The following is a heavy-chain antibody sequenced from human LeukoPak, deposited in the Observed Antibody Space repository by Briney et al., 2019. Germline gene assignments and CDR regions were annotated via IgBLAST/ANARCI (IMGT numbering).Heavy chain of an antibody. CDR2: VKSDGTAT. J-gene: IGHJ4*02. CDR1: GFTFSSHL. Sequence: PGGSLRLSRAASGFTFSSHLMHRVRQAQGTGLVWVSSVKSDGTATNYADSVKGRFTISRDNAKNTLYLQMNSLRVEDTAVYYCVRKFATGDWGQGTLVTVSS. CDR3: VRKFATGD. V-gene: IGHV3-74*01. D-gene: IGHD1-14*01.